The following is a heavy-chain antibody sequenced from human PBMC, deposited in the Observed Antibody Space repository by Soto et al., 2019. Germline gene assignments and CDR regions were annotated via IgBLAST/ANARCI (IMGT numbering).Heavy chain of an antibody. V-gene: IGHV4-4*07. CDR1: GGSISRYY. D-gene: IGHD6-13*01. Sequence: QVQLQESGPGLVKPSQTLSLTCTVSGGSISRYYWSWIRQPAGKGLEWIGRIYTSGSTKYNPSLKSRVTMSVDTSKNQFSLKLSSVTAADTAVYYCAREEAAAGQYSWFDPWGQGTLVTVSS. CDR2: IYTSGST. CDR3: AREEAAAGQYSWFDP. J-gene: IGHJ5*02.